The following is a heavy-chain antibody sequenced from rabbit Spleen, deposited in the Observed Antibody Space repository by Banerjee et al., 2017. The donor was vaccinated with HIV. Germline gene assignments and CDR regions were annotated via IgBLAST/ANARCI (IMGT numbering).Heavy chain of an antibody. CDR1: GVSLNDKDV. J-gene: IGHJ3*01. V-gene: IGHV1S43*01. CDR3: ARDFYGGGPLGRLDL. Sequence: QLEESGGGLVKPEGSLTLTCKASGVSLNDKDVMCWVRQAPGKGLEWIACINTYTAKSVYATWATGRFTISRSTSLNTVTLQMTSLTAADTATYFCARDFYGGGPLGRLDLWGPGTLVTVS. CDR2: INTYTAKS. D-gene: IGHD2-1*01.